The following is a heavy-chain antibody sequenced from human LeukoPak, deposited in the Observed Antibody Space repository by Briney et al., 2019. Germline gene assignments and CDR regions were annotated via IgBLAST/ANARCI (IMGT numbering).Heavy chain of an antibody. CDR1: GGYFSGYY. D-gene: IGHD6-19*01. J-gene: IGHJ4*02. CDR2: INHSGST. V-gene: IGHV4-34*01. CDR3: ARSSVAFPRLFDY. Sequence: SETLSLTCAVYGGYFSGYYWSWIRQPPGKGLEWVGEINHSGSTNYNPSLKSRVTISVNTSKNQFSLKLSSVTAADTAVYYCARSSVAFPRLFDYWGQGTLVTVSS.